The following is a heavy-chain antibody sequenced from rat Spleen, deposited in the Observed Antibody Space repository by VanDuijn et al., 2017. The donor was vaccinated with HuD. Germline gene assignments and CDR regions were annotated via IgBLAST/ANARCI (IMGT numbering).Heavy chain of an antibody. V-gene: IGHV5S13*01. Sequence: EVQLVESGGGLVQPGRSLKLSCAASGFTFTKYGMAWVRQAPTKGLEWVASISTSGDSTYYRDSVKGRFTISRDNAKNTLYLQMDSLRSEDTATYYCARRHYGYTDYFDYWGQGVMVTVSS. CDR1: GFTFTKYG. CDR3: ARRHYGYTDYFDY. D-gene: IGHD1-11*01. CDR2: ISTSGDST. J-gene: IGHJ2*01.